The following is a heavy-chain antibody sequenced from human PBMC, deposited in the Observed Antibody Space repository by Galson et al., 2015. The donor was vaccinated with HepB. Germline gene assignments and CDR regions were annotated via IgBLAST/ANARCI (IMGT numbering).Heavy chain of an antibody. V-gene: IGHV3-11*06. J-gene: IGHJ4*02. D-gene: IGHD3-22*01. CDR2: ISSSSSYT. CDR1: GFTFSDYY. CDR3: ARCSGDSSGYCDY. Sequence: SLRLSCAASGFTFSDYYMSWIRQAPGKGLEWVSYISSSSSYTNYADSVKGRFTISRDNAKNSLYLQMNSLRAEDTAVYYCARCSGDSSGYCDYWGQGTLVTVSS.